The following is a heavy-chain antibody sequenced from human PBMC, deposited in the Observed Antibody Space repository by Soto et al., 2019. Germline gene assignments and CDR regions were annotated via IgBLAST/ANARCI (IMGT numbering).Heavy chain of an antibody. CDR2: ISGSGGSK. CDR3: AKCRVMVPYYYYMDV. V-gene: IGHV3-23*01. CDR1: GFTFSSYV. J-gene: IGHJ6*03. D-gene: IGHD3-10*01. Sequence: GGSLRLSCTASGFTFSSYVMTWVRQAPGQGLEWVSAISGSGGSKYYADSVKGRFTVSRDNSKSTLYLQMNSLRAEDTAVYYCAKCRVMVPYYYYMDVWGKATTVTLS.